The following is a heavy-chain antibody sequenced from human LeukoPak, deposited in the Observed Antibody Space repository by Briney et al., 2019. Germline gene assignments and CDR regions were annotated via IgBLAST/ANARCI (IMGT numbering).Heavy chain of an antibody. Sequence: SQTLSLTCTVSGGSISSGDYYWRWLRQPPGKGLEWIGYIYYSGSTYYNPSLKSRVTISVDTSKNQFSLKLSSVTAADTAVYYCARGEDILTGYCIVGDVFDIWGQGTMVTVSS. CDR1: GGSISSGDYY. CDR2: IYYSGST. CDR3: ARGEDILTGYCIVGDVFDI. V-gene: IGHV4-30-4*01. J-gene: IGHJ3*02. D-gene: IGHD3-9*01.